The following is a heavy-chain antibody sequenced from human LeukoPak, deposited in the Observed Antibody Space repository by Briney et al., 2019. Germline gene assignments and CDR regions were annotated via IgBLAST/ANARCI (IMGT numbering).Heavy chain of an antibody. J-gene: IGHJ4*02. CDR2: IRYDGSNK. CDR3: ARDTTPLWLIDY. CDR1: GFTFSSYG. V-gene: IGHV3-30*02. Sequence: PGGSLRLSCAASGFTFSSYGMHWVRQAPGKGLEWVAFIRYDGSNKYYADSVKGRFTISRDNSKNTLYLQMNSLRAEDTAVYYCARDTTPLWLIDYWGQGTLVTVSS. D-gene: IGHD3-10*01.